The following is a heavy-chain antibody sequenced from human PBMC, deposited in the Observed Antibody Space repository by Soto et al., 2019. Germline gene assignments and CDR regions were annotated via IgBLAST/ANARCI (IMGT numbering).Heavy chain of an antibody. CDR1: GFTFSTYS. CDR3: ARDWGYGGMDV. J-gene: IGHJ6*02. CDR2: IHQDGSEK. Sequence: EVQLVESGGGLVQPGGSLRLSCAASGFTFSTYSVSWVRQVPGKGLEWVANIHQDGSEKFYVDSVRGRFTISRDNAKNSLYLQMNSLRAGDTAVYYCARDWGYGGMDVWGQGTTVTVSS. V-gene: IGHV3-7*01. D-gene: IGHD5-12*01.